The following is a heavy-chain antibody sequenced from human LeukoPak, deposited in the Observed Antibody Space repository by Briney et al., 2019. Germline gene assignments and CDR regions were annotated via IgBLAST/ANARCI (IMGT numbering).Heavy chain of an antibody. J-gene: IGHJ1*01. D-gene: IGHD2-15*01. Sequence: TGGSLRLSCAASGFTFSSYGMHWVRQAPGKGLEWVAVIWYDGSNKYYADSVKGRFTISRDNSKDTLYLQMNSLRAEDTALYYCAREALGYCSGGGCYSPYFQHWGQGTLVTVSS. V-gene: IGHV3-33*08. CDR3: AREALGYCSGGGCYSPYFQH. CDR1: GFTFSSYG. CDR2: IWYDGSNK.